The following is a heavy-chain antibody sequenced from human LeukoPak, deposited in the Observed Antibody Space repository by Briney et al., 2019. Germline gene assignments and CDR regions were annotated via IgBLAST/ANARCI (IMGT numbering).Heavy chain of an antibody. CDR3: ARQAVPVAKYFQY. D-gene: IGHD2-2*01. CDR1: GYSFTSYW. CDR2: IYPGDSDT. J-gene: IGHJ1*01. V-gene: IGHV5-51*01. Sequence: GEPLKISCKGSGYSFTSYWIGWVRQMPGKGLEWMGIIYPGDSDTRYSPSFQGQVTISADKSISTAYLQWSSLKASDTAIYYCARQAVPVAKYFQYWGQGTLVTVSS.